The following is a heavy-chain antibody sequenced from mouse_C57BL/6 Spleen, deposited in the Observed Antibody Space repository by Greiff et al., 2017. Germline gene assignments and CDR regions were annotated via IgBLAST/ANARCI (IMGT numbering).Heavy chain of an antibody. CDR2: IDPNRGGT. V-gene: IGHV1-72*01. CDR1: VYTFTSYW. J-gene: IGHJ3*01. D-gene: IGHD4-1*01. CDR3: ARGRTGPFAY. Sequence: QVQLQQPGAELVKPGASVKLSCKASVYTFTSYWMHWVKQRPGRGLEWIGRIDPNRGGTKYNEKFKDKATLTVDKPSSTAYMQLSSLTSEDSAVYYCARGRTGPFAYWGQGTLVTVAA.